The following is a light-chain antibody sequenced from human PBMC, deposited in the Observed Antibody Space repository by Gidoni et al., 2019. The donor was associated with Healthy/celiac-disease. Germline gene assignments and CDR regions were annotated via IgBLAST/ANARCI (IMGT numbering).Light chain of an antibody. CDR3: QVWDSSSDHRV. V-gene: IGLV3-21*02. CDR2: DDS. J-gene: IGLJ3*02. CDR1: NIGSKS. Sequence: SYVLTQPPSVSVAPGQTARINCGGNNIGSKSVHWYQQKPGQAPVLVVYDDSDRPSGIPARFSGSNSGNTATLTSSRVEAGDEADYYCQVWDSSSDHRVFGGGTKLTVL.